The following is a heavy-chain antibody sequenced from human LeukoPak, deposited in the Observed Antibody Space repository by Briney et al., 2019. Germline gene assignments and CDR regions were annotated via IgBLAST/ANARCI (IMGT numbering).Heavy chain of an antibody. CDR2: IYYTGNT. Sequence: SETLSLTCSVYGGSTSDYYWNWTRQPAGQGLEWLGRIYYTGNTAYNPSLESRLSMSLDTAKNQFSLKVTSVTAADTAVYYCARGGTLFTYFDSWGQGALVTVSS. J-gene: IGHJ4*02. CDR1: GGSTSDYY. D-gene: IGHD3-10*02. CDR3: ARGGTLFTYFDS. V-gene: IGHV4-4*07.